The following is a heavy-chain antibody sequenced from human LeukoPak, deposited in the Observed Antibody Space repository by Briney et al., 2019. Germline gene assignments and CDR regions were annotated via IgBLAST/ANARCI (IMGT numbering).Heavy chain of an antibody. Sequence: GGSLRLSCAASGFTFSSYWMHWVRQAPGKGLVWVSRINSDGSTTNYADSVKGRFTISRDNAKNTLYLQMNSLRADDTAVYYCARDGTAANFGYWGQGTLVTVSS. CDR1: GFTFSSYW. CDR2: INSDGSTT. CDR3: ARDGTAANFGY. V-gene: IGHV3-74*01. D-gene: IGHD6-13*01. J-gene: IGHJ4*02.